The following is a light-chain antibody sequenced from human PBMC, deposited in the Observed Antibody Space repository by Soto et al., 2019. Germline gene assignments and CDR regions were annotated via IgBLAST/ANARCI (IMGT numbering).Light chain of an antibody. V-gene: IGLV2-8*01. J-gene: IGLJ3*02. CDR2: EVS. CDR1: SSDIGAYNY. CDR3: SSYAGSNDRWV. Sequence: QSALTQPPSASGSPGQSVTISCTGTSSDIGAYNYVSWYQQHPGKAPKLMIHEVSKRPSGVPDRFSGSKSGNTASLTVSGLQAEDAADYYCSSYAGSNDRWVFGGGTKVTFL.